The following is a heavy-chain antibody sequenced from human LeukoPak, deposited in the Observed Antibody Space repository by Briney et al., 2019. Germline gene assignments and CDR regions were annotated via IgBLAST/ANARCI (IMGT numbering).Heavy chain of an antibody. Sequence: PGGSLRLSCAASGFTFSSYEMNWARQAPGKGLEWVSYISSSGSRIYYAASVRGRFTISRDNAKNTLYIQMNSLRAEYTAVYYCARGYSSGYYAPFFDYWGQGTLVTVSS. J-gene: IGHJ4*02. CDR1: GFTFSSYE. CDR3: ARGYSSGYYAPFFDY. CDR2: ISSSGSRI. D-gene: IGHD3-22*01. V-gene: IGHV3-48*03.